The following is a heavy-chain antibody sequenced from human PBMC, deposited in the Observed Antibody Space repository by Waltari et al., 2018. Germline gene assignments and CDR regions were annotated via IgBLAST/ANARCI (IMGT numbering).Heavy chain of an antibody. V-gene: IGHV1-69*13. J-gene: IGHJ2*01. CDR2: IIPIFGTA. D-gene: IGHD4-17*01. CDR1: GGTFSSYA. Sequence: QVQLVQSGAEVKKPGSSVKVSCKASGGTFSSYAISWVRQAPGQGLEWMGGIIPIFGTANYAQKFQGRVTITADESTSTAYMELSSLRSEDTAVYYCARDTDPLDYAAHWYFDLWGRGTLVTVSS. CDR3: ARDTDPLDYAAHWYFDL.